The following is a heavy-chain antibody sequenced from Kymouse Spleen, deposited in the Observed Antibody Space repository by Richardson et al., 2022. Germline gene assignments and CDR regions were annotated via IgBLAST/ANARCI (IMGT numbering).Heavy chain of an antibody. Sequence: EVQLVESGGGLVQPGGSLRLSCAASGFTFSSYAMSWVRQAPGKGLEWVSAISGSGGSTYYADSVKGRFTISRDNSKNTLYLQMNSLRAEDTAVYYCAKDRDGSGSYYKNWFDPWGQGTLVTVSS. J-gene: IGHJ5*02. CDR3: AKDRDGSGSYYKNWFDP. V-gene: IGHV3-23*04. D-gene: IGHD3-10*01. CDR2: ISGSGGST. CDR1: GFTFSSYA.